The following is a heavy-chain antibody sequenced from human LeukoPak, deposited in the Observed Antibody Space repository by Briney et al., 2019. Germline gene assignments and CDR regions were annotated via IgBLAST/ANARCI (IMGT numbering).Heavy chain of an antibody. D-gene: IGHD6-19*01. CDR3: TTYSTGCHNFDY. Sequence: GGSLRLSCAASGFTVSNAWMSWVRQAPGKGLEWVGRIKRNTDGGTTDYAAPVQGTFTISRDDSKNTLFLQMTSLKTEDTAVYYCTTYSTGCHNFDYWGQGTLVTVSS. CDR2: IKRNTDGGTT. J-gene: IGHJ4*02. CDR1: GFTVSNAW. V-gene: IGHV3-15*01.